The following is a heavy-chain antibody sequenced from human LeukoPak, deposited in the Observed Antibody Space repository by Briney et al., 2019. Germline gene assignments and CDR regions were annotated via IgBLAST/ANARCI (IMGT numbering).Heavy chain of an antibody. D-gene: IGHD6-19*01. J-gene: IGHJ4*02. CDR3: AKDRYAASSGCVDY. V-gene: IGHV3-9*01. Sequence: HPGGSLRLSCAASGFTFDDYAMHWVRQAPGKGLEWVSGISWNSGSIGYADSVKGRFTISRDNDKNSLYLQMNSLRAEDTALYYCAKDRYAASSGCVDYWGQGTLVTVSS. CDR1: GFTFDDYA. CDR2: ISWNSGSI.